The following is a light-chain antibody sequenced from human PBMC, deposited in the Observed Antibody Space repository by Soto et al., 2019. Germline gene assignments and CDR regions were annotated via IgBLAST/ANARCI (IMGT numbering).Light chain of an antibody. CDR1: NIGSKS. J-gene: IGLJ1*01. CDR3: QVWDSSSDPRGV. V-gene: IGLV3-21*04. CDR2: YDS. Sequence: SYELTQPPSVSVAPGKTARITCGGNNIGSKSVHWYQQKPGQAPVLDIYYDSDRPSGIPERFSGSNSGNTATLTISRVEAGDEADYYCQVWDSSSDPRGVFGTGTKLTVL.